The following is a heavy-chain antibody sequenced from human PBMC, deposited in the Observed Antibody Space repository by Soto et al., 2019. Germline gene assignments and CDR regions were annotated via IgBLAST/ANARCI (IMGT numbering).Heavy chain of an antibody. D-gene: IGHD3-9*01. CDR1: GGTFSSYA. CDR3: ARDRGEYYDILTGYTPYYYYYGMDV. Sequence: VKVSCKASGGTFSSYAISWVRQAPGQGLEWMGGIIPIFGTANYAQKFQGRVTITADESTSTAYMELSSLRSEDTAVYYCARDRGEYYDILTGYTPYYYYYGMDVWGQGTTVTVSS. V-gene: IGHV1-69*01. J-gene: IGHJ6*02. CDR2: IIPIFGTA.